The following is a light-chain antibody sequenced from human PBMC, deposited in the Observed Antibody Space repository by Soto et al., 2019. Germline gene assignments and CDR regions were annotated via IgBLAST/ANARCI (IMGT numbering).Light chain of an antibody. J-gene: IGKJ1*01. CDR3: QQRNSYPRT. Sequence: DIQLTQSPSFLSASLGERVTITCRASQGISRYLAWYQQKPGRAPKLLIYAASTLQSGVPSRFSGSGSGTEFTLTISGLQPEDFARYYCQQRNSYPRTFGLGTKVEIK. CDR1: QGISRY. CDR2: AAS. V-gene: IGKV1-9*01.